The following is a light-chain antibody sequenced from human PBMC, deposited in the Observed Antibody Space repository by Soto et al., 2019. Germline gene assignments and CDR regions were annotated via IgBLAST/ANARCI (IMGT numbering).Light chain of an antibody. CDR1: QSVSSY. CDR2: DAS. V-gene: IGKV3-11*01. CDR3: QQRSNWPSYT. Sequence: EIVLTQSPATLSLSPGERATLSCRASQSVSSYLAWYQQKPGQAPRLLIYDASNRATGIPARFSGSGSGTDFTLTISSLEPEDFAVYECQQRSNWPSYTFGQGTKVDIK. J-gene: IGKJ2*01.